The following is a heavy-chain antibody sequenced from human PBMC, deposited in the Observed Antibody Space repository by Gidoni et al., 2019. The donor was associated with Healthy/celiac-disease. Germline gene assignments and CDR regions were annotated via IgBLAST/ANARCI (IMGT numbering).Heavy chain of an antibody. V-gene: IGHV3-11*06. CDR1: GFPFSDYY. D-gene: IGHD6-13*01. J-gene: IGHJ4*02. CDR3: ARDLGGPRDAAAGFDY. CDR2: ISGSSSYT. Sequence: QVQLVESGGGLVKPGGSLRLSCAASGFPFSDYYMGWIRQAPGQGLKWVSYISGSSSYTNYADSVKGRFTISRDNAKNSLYLQMNSLRAEDTAVYYCARDLGGPRDAAAGFDYWGQGTLVTVSS.